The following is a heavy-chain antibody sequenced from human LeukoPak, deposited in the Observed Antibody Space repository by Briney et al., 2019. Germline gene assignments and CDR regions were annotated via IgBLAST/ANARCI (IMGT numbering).Heavy chain of an antibody. V-gene: IGHV3-11*04. CDR2: ISSSGSTI. CDR1: GFTFSDYY. J-gene: IGHJ4*02. D-gene: IGHD2-2*02. CDR3: ARVRYCSSTSCYTPSGFDY. Sequence: GGSLRLSCAASGFTFSDYYMSWIRQAPGKGLEWVSYISSSGSTIYYADSVKGRFTISRDNAKNSLYLQMNSLRAEDTAVYYCARVRYCSSTSCYTPSGFDYWGQGTLVTVSS.